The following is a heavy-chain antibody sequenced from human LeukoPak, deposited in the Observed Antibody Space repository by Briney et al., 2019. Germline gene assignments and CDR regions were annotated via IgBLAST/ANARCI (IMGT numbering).Heavy chain of an antibody. D-gene: IGHD6-19*01. V-gene: IGHV1-18*01. J-gene: IGHJ5*01. CDR3: ARDQPAAVAGNWFDS. CDR2: ISAYNGNT. CDR1: GYTFTSYD. Sequence: ASVNVSCKASGYTFTSYDISWVRQAPGQGLEWMGWISAYNGNTNYAQKFQGRVTMTTDTSTSTAYMELRSLRSDDTAVYYCARDQPAAVAGNWFDSWGQGTLVTVSS.